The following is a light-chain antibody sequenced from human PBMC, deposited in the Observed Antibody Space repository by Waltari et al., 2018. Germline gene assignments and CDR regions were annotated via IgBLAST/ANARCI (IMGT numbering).Light chain of an antibody. J-gene: IGLJ3*02. CDR1: NSDVGGYNY. CDR3: SSYIGTTTLEM. Sequence: QSALTQPASVSGSPGQSITISCTGTNSDVGGYNYVSWYQQYPGKAPKLIIYDVNNRPSGVSNRFSGSKSGNTASLTISWLQAEDEADYYCSSYIGTTTLEMFGGGTKVTVL. V-gene: IGLV2-14*03. CDR2: DVN.